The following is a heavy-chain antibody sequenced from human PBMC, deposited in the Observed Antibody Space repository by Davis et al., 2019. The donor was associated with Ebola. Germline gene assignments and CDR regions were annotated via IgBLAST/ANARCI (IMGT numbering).Heavy chain of an antibody. D-gene: IGHD6-13*01. J-gene: IGHJ6*04. CDR2: IISNGYGGTT. V-gene: IGHV3-49*03. CDR1: GFTFGDYA. CDR3: TRVEYSTLLSYYGMDV. Sequence: GESLKISCTASGFTFGDYAMSWFRQAPGRGLEWVGFIISNGYGGTTEYAASVRGRFTISRDDFKRTAYLQMNSLKGEDTAVYYCTRVEYSTLLSYYGMDVWGKGTTVTVSS.